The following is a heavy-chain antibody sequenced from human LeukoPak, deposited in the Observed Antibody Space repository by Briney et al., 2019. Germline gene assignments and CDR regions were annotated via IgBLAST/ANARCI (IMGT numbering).Heavy chain of an antibody. J-gene: IGHJ6*03. V-gene: IGHV1-2*02. CDR3: ARGGDSGYDLYYYYYYMDV. CDR2: INPNSGGT. CDR1: GYTFTGYY. Sequence: ASVKVSCKASGYTFTGYYMHWVRQAPGQGLEWMGWINPNSGGTNYAQKFQGRVTMTRDTSISTAYMELSRPRSEDTAVYYCARGGDSGYDLYYYYYYMDVWGKGTTVTISS. D-gene: IGHD5-12*01.